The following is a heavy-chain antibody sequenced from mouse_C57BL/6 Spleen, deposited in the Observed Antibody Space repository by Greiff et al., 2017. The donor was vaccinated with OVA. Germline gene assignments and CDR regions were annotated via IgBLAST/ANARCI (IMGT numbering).Heavy chain of an antibody. D-gene: IGHD2-3*01. CDR3: ARSAGGYSYAMDY. J-gene: IGHJ4*01. CDR1: GYTFTSYW. Sequence: QVHVKQPGAELVKPGASVKLSCKASGYTFTSYWMHWVKQRPGQGLEWIGMIHPNSGSTNYNEKFKSKATLTVDKSSSTAYMQLSSLTSEDSAVYYCARSAGGYSYAMDYWGQGTSVTVSS. V-gene: IGHV1-64*01. CDR2: IHPNSGST.